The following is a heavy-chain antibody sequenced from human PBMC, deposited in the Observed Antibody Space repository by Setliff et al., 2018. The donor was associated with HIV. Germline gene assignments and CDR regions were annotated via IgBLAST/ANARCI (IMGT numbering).Heavy chain of an antibody. J-gene: IGHJ3*02. CDR2: VYTSGST. Sequence: SETLSLTCSVSGGSMSTYYWSWIRQPAGKRLEWIGRVYTSGSTIYNPSLRSRVTMSVDTSKSQFSLKLNAVAAADTAVYYCARVFPPIRGAPFGTPPGAFDIWGQGTMVTVS. CDR1: GGSMSTYY. CDR3: ARVFPPIRGAPFGTPPGAFDI. D-gene: IGHD2-15*01. V-gene: IGHV4-4*07.